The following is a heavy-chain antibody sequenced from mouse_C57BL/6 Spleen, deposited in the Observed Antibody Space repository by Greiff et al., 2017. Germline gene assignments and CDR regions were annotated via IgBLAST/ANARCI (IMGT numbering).Heavy chain of an antibody. CDR1: GYTFTSYW. D-gene: IGHD2-1*01. CDR2: IYPSDSET. V-gene: IGHV1-61*01. J-gene: IGHJ4*01. Sequence: QVQLQQPGAELVRPGSSVKLSCKASGYTFTSYWMEWVKQRPGQSLEWIGNIYPSDSETHYNQKFKDKATLTVDKSSSTAYMQLSSLTTEDSAVYYCARGGGNAYYYAMDYWGQGTSVTVSS. CDR3: ARGGGNAYYYAMDY.